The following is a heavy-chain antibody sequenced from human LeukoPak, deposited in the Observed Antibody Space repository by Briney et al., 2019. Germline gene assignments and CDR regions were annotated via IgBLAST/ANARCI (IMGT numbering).Heavy chain of an antibody. CDR1: GFTFSSYG. CDR3: ARETYGYYYYYYYMDV. Sequence: GGSLRLSCAASGFTFSSYGMHWVRQAPGKGLEWVAFIRYDGSNKYYADSVKGRFTISRDNAKNSLYLQMNSLRAEDTAVYYCARETYGYYYYYYYMDVWGKGTTVTISS. V-gene: IGHV3-30*02. D-gene: IGHD5-24*01. CDR2: IRYDGSNK. J-gene: IGHJ6*03.